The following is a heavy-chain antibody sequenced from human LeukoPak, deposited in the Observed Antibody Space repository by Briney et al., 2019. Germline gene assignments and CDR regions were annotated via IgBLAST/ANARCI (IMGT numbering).Heavy chain of an antibody. D-gene: IGHD2-2*02. J-gene: IGHJ4*02. CDR3: TRGVVIVPASRPFNY. CDR1: GFSFGDYG. Sequence: GGSLRLSCTGSGFSFGDYGINWVRQAPGKGLQWVGFIRSQAYGGSTEYAASVKGRFTISRDDSKSIAYLQMNSLKTEDTALYYCTRGVVIVPASRPFNYWGQGTLVTVSS. CDR2: IRSQAYGGST. V-gene: IGHV3-49*04.